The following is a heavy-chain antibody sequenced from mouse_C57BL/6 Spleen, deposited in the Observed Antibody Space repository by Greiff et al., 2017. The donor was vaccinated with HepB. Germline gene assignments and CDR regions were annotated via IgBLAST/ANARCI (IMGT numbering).Heavy chain of an antibody. CDR1: GYTFTSYW. V-gene: IGHV1-53*01. J-gene: IGHJ1*03. D-gene: IGHD1-1*01. Sequence: VQLQQPGTELVKPGASVKLSCKASGYTFTSYWMHWVKQRPGQGLEWIGNINPSNGGTNYNEKFKGKATLTADKSSSTAYMQLSSLTSEDSAVYFCARSGGSSYWYFDVWGTGTTVTVSS. CDR2: INPSNGGT. CDR3: ARSGGSSYWYFDV.